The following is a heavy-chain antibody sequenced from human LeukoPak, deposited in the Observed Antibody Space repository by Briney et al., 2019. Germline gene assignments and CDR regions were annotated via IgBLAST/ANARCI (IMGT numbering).Heavy chain of an antibody. CDR1: GGSISSYY. V-gene: IGHV4-59*08. D-gene: IGHD3-10*01. Sequence: PSETLSLTCTVSGGSISSYYWSWIRQPPGKGLEWIGYIYYSGSTNYNPSLQSRVTISVDTSKNQFSLKLSSVTAADTAVYYCARARYGSRSYNYYGMDVWGQGTTVTVSS. CDR2: IYYSGST. J-gene: IGHJ6*02. CDR3: ARARYGSRSYNYYGMDV.